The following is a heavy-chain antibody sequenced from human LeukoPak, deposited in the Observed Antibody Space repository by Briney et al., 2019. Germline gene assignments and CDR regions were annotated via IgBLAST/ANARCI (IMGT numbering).Heavy chain of an antibody. J-gene: IGHJ4*02. CDR3: ARGKGAITISQLRYFDY. CDR2: ISNSDGST. Sequence: GGSLRLSCAASGFTFSSYAMSWVRQAPGKGLEWVSTISNSDGSTYYADSVKGRFTISRDNAKNSLYLQMNSLRAEDTALYYCARGKGAITISQLRYFDYWGQGTLVTVSS. V-gene: IGHV3-23*01. CDR1: GFTFSSYA. D-gene: IGHD3-3*01.